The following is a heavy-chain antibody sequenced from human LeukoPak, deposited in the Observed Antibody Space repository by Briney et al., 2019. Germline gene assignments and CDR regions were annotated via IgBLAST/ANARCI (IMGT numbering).Heavy chain of an antibody. CDR2: ISYDGSNK. CDR3: ANMPGYSSGWFLGYYYGMDV. Sequence: GGSLRLSCAASGFTFSSYAMHWVRQAPGKGLEWVAVISYDGSNKYYADSVKGRFTISRDNSKNTLYLQMNSLRAEDTAVYYCANMPGYSSGWFLGYYYGMDVWGQGTTVTVSS. D-gene: IGHD6-19*01. CDR1: GFTFSSYA. J-gene: IGHJ6*02. V-gene: IGHV3-30-3*01.